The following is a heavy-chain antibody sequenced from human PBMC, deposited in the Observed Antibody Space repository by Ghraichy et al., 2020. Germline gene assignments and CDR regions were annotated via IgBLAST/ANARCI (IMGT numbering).Heavy chain of an antibody. V-gene: IGHV4-34*01. J-gene: IGHJ4*02. D-gene: IGHD6-19*01. CDR2: INHSGST. CDR1: GGSFSGYY. Sequence: SETLSLTCAVYGGSFSGYYWSWIRQPPGKGLEWIGEINHSGSTNYNPSLKSRVTISVDTSKNQFSLKLSSVTAADTAVYYCARAPVYSSGWSWGQGTLVTVSS. CDR3: ARAPVYSSGWS.